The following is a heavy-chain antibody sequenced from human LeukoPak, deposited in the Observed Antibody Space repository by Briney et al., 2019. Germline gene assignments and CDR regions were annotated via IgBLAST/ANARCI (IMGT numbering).Heavy chain of an antibody. CDR1: GFTFSSYG. J-gene: IGHJ4*02. V-gene: IGHV3-30*02. CDR3: AKDRVVVPAARSFDY. Sequence: PGGSLRLSCAASGFTFSSYGMHWVRQAPGKGLEWVAFIRYDGSNKYYADSVKGRFTISRDNSKNTLYLQMNSLRAEDTAVYYCAKDRVVVPAARSFDYWGQGTLVTVSS. CDR2: IRYDGSNK. D-gene: IGHD2-2*01.